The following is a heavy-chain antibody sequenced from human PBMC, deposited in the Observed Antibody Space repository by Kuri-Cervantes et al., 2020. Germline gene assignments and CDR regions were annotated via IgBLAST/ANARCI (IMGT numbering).Heavy chain of an antibody. CDR3: ARGVVVAATLGRFDP. CDR2: IYSGDST. CDR1: GFTFGTHW. V-gene: IGHV3-53*01. J-gene: IGHJ5*02. Sequence: GESLKISCSVAGFTFGTHWMSWVRQAPGKGLEWVSVIYSGDSTYYADSVKGRFAISRDNSKNTLYLQMNSLRAEDTAVYYCARGVVVAATLGRFDPWGQGTLVTVSS. D-gene: IGHD2-15*01.